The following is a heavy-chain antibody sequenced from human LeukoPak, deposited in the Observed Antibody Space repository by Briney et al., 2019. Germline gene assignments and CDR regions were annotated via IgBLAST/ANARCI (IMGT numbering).Heavy chain of an antibody. Sequence: GASVKVSCRPSGYTFTGYYLHWVRQAPGRGLAWMGWINTNTGATMYGQKFQGRVTLTRDTSVSTAYMHLTNLRSDDTALYFCARDRVGSGWPRPYYFEFWGQGSLVTVSS. J-gene: IGHJ4*02. CDR1: GYTFTGYY. CDR2: INTNTGAT. D-gene: IGHD6-19*01. CDR3: ARDRVGSGWPRPYYFEF. V-gene: IGHV1-2*02.